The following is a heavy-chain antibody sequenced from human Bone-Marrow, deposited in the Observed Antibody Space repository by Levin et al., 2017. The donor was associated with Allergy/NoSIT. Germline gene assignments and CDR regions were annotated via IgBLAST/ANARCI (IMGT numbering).Heavy chain of an antibody. V-gene: IGHV3-21*01. CDR1: GFTFSSYS. D-gene: IGHD3-3*01. J-gene: IGHJ4*02. CDR3: ARVYLGYLEWDDY. CDR2: ISSSSSYI. Sequence: GESLKISCAASGFTFSSYSMNWVRQAPGKGLEWVSSISSSSSYIYYADSVKGRFTISRDNAKNSLYLQMNSLRAEDTAVYYCARVYLGYLEWDDYWGQGTLVTVSS.